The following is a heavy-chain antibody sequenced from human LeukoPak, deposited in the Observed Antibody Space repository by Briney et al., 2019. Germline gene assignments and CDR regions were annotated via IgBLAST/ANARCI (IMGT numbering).Heavy chain of an antibody. D-gene: IGHD1-1*01. Sequence: TGGSLRLSCRTSGFQFGEHAMAWVRQAPGKGLQWIGFIRSKLYGGAADYAASVKGRFTFSRDDPMGIVYLQMNSLKTEDTGVYYCATGGNDHNNDANPYWGQGTLVTVSS. CDR1: GFQFGEHA. CDR2: IRSKLYGGAA. CDR3: ATGGNDHNNDANPY. V-gene: IGHV3-49*04. J-gene: IGHJ4*02.